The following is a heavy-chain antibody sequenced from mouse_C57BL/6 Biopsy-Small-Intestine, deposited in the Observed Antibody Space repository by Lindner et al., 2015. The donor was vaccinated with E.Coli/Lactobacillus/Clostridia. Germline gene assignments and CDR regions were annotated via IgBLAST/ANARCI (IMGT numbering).Heavy chain of an antibody. CDR1: GGHFSTNA. J-gene: IGHJ4*01. Sequence: SVKVSCKAPGGHFSTNAISWMRQAPGQGPEWMGRITPIIGMPKYAQRFEGRVTITADTSTSTVYMELNSLRSEDTAVYYCARDQGLGGHLSWFDPWGQGTLVTVSS. CDR2: ITPIIGMP. D-gene: IGHD2-12*01. CDR3: ARDQGLGGHLSWFDP. V-gene: IGHV1-85*01.